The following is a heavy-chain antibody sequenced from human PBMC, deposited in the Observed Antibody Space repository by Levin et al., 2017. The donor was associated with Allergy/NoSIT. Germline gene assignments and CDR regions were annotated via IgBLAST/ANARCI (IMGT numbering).Heavy chain of an antibody. D-gene: IGHD1-26*01. CDR1: GYTFTSYD. J-gene: IGHJ6*02. CDR3: ARILVGAIDYFNYGLDV. Sequence: ASVKVSCTGSGYTFTSYDINWVRQAPGQGLEWMGWMNPNSNNAGFGQKFQGRVTGSRDTSVRTVYMELSSLTSEDTAVYYCARILVGAIDYFNYGLDVWGQGTTVIVSS. CDR2: MNPNSNNA. V-gene: IGHV1-8*01.